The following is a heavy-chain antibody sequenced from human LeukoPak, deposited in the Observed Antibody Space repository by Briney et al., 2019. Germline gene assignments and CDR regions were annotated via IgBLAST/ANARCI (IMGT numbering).Heavy chain of an antibody. CDR3: AKAGGSGSGSVTSFRFGLDV. D-gene: IGHD3-10*01. V-gene: IGHV3-23*01. Sequence: AGGSLRLSCAASGFTFSSYAMSWVRQAPGKGLEWVSGITGSGGSTYFEDSVKGRFTISRDNAKNTLYLQMNSLRAEDTAPYFCAKAGGSGSGSVTSFRFGLDVWGQGTTVTVSS. CDR1: GFTFSSYA. CDR2: ITGSGGST. J-gene: IGHJ6*02.